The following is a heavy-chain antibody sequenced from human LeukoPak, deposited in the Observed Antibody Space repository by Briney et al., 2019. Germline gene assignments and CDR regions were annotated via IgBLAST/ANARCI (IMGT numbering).Heavy chain of an antibody. Sequence: SGGSLRLSCAASGFTVSSNYMSWVRQAPGKGLEWVSAISGSGGSTYYADSVKGRFSISRDNSKNTLYLQMNSLRAEDTAVYYCARGGQQQLGDAFDIWGQGTMVTVSS. CDR3: ARGGQQQLGDAFDI. CDR1: GFTVSSNY. J-gene: IGHJ3*02. V-gene: IGHV3-23*01. CDR2: ISGSGGST. D-gene: IGHD6-13*01.